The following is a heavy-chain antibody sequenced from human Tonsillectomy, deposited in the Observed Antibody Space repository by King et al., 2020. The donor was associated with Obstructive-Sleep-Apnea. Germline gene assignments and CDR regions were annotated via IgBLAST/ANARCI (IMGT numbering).Heavy chain of an antibody. CDR3: AIVDVESSSWFDY. CDR1: GGSISSGGYY. D-gene: IGHD6-13*01. Sequence: VQLQESGPGLVKPSQTLSLTCTVSGGSISSGGYYWSWIRQHPGKGLEWIGYIYYSGSTSYNPSLKSRVSISVDTSKNQFSLKLRSVTAADTAVYYCAIVDVESSSWFDYWGQGTLVTVSS. J-gene: IGHJ4*02. CDR2: IYYSGST. V-gene: IGHV4-31*03.